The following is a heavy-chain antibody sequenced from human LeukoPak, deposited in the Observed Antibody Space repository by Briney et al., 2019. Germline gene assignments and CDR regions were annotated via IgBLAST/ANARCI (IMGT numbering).Heavy chain of an antibody. V-gene: IGHV4-34*01. CDR3: ARVPRGYYFDY. D-gene: IGHD1-26*01. J-gene: IGHJ4*02. CDR2: INHSGST. Sequence: SETLSLTCAVYGGSFSGYYWSWIRQPPGKGLEWIGEINHSGSTNYNPSLKSRVTIPVDTSKNQFSLKLSSVTAADTAVYYCARVPRGYYFDYWGQGTLVTVSS. CDR1: GGSFSGYY.